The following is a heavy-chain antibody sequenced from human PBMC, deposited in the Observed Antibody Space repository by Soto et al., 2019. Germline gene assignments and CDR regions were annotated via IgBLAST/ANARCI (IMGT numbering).Heavy chain of an antibody. CDR1: GFTFTGFA. Sequence: QVQLVESGGGVVQPGRSLRLSCAASGFTFTGFAMYWVRQAPGKGLEWVAVTSFDGSNEYYADFVEGRFTISRDNSKNTLYLQMNSLRPEDTAVYYCARVMGFYGSGEIDYWGQGTLVTVSS. V-gene: IGHV3-30-3*01. D-gene: IGHD3-10*01. CDR2: TSFDGSNE. J-gene: IGHJ4*02. CDR3: ARVMGFYGSGEIDY.